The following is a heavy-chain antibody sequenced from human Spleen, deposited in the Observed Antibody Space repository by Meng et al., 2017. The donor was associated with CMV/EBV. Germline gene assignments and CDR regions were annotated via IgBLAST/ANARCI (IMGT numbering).Heavy chain of an antibody. CDR3: ARVRWGTYYFDY. D-gene: IGHD2-8*02. CDR1: GGSISSGGYY. CDR2: IYYSGST. J-gene: IGHJ4*02. V-gene: IGHV4-31*03. Sequence: TVSGGSISSGGYYWSWIRQHPGKGLECIGYIYYSGSTYRNPSLKSRVTISVDTSENQFSLKLSSVTAADTAVYYCARVRWGTYYFDYWGQGTLVTVSS.